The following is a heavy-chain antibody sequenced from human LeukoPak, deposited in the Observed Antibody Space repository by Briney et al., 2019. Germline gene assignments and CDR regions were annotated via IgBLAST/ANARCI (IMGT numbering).Heavy chain of an antibody. V-gene: IGHV1-2*02. Sequence: ASVKVSCKASGYTFTGYYMHWVRQAPGQGLEWMGWINPNSGGTNYAQKFQGRVTMTRDTSISTAYMELSRLRSDDTAVYYCARESDSSGYYPYYFDYWGQGTLVTVSS. CDR3: ARESDSSGYYPYYFDY. CDR1: GYTFTGYY. D-gene: IGHD3-22*01. CDR2: INPNSGGT. J-gene: IGHJ4*02.